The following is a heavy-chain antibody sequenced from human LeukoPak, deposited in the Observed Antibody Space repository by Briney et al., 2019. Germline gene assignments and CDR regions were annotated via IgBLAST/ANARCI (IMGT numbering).Heavy chain of an antibody. CDR3: AAYYDRTHDY. V-gene: IGHV4-39*07. Sequence: PSETLSLTCTVSGGSISSSSYYWGWIRQPPGKGLEWIGSFYYSGSTYYNPSLKSRVSISVDTSKNQFSLKLSSVTAADTAVYSCAAYYDRTHDYWGQGVLVTVSS. CDR2: FYYSGST. CDR1: GGSISSSSYY. D-gene: IGHD3-22*01. J-gene: IGHJ4*02.